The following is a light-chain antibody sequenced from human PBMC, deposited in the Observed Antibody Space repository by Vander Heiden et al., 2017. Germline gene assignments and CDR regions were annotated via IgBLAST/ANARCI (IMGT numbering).Light chain of an antibody. V-gene: IGLV2-14*03. Sequence: QSALTQPASVSGSPGQPTTTSCTGTSSDIGSYNYFSWYQQLPGKAPKLIVYDVSDRPSGVSTRFSGSKSGNAASLTISSLQAEDEADYYCTSYTSSNTWVFGGGTKLTVL. J-gene: IGLJ3*02. CDR3: TSYTSSNTWV. CDR2: DVS. CDR1: SSDIGSYNY.